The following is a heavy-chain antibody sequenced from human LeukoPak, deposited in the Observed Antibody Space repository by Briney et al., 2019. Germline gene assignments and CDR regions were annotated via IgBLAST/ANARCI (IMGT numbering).Heavy chain of an antibody. D-gene: IGHD3-16*01. CDR1: GGSISSYY. CDR3: ASTGRGLGY. Sequence: SETLSLTCTVSGGSISSYYWSWIRQPPGKGLEWIGYIYYSGSTNYNPSLKSRVTISVDTSRNQFSLKLSSVTAADTAVYYCASTGRGLGYWGQGTLVTVSS. CDR2: IYYSGST. J-gene: IGHJ4*02. V-gene: IGHV4-59*01.